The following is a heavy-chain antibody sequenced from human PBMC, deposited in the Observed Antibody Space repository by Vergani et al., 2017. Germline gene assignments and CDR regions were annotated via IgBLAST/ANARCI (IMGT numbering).Heavy chain of an antibody. CDR3: ARGHKGYSNGGY. D-gene: IGHD6-19*01. V-gene: IGHV3-21*01. Sequence: EVQLVESGGGLVKPGGSLRLSCAASGFTFSSYSMNWVRQAPGKGLEWVSSISSSSSYIYYADSVKGRFTISRDNAKNSLYLQMNSLRAEDTAVYYCARGHKGYSNGGYWGQGTLVTVSS. CDR1: GFTFSSYS. CDR2: ISSSSSYI. J-gene: IGHJ4*02.